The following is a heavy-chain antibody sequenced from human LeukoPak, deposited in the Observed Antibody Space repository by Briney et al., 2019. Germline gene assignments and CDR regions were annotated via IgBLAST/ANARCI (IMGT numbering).Heavy chain of an antibody. CDR1: GGSISSYY. D-gene: IGHD4-17*01. V-gene: IGHV4-59*01. CDR2: IYYSGST. J-gene: IGHJ4*02. Sequence: KSSETLSLTCTVSGGSISSYYWRWTRQPPGKGLEWIGYIYYSGSTNYNPSLKSRVTISVDTSKNQFSLKLSSVTAADTAVYYCARRDYGEHFDYWGQGTLVTVPS. CDR3: ARRDYGEHFDY.